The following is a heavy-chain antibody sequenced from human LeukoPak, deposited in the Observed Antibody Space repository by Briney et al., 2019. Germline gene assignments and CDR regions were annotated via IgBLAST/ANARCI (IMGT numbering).Heavy chain of an antibody. V-gene: IGHV3-9*01. CDR2: ISWNSGSI. CDR1: GFTFDDYA. Sequence: GGSLRLSCAASGFTFDDYAMHWVRQAPGKGLEWVSGISWNSGSIGYADSVKGRFTISRDNAKNSLYLQMNSLRAEDTALYYCAKDILDTAMATPFDYRGQGTLVTVSS. D-gene: IGHD5-18*01. CDR3: AKDILDTAMATPFDY. J-gene: IGHJ4*02.